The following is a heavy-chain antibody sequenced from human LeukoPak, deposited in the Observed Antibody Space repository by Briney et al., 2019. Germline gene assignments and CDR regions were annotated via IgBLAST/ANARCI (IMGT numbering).Heavy chain of an antibody. CDR1: GFTFSSYG. V-gene: IGHV3-30*18. D-gene: IGHD4-17*01. J-gene: IGHJ4*02. CDR3: AKDRMTTVTVGDFDN. Sequence: PGGSLRLSCAASGFTFSSYGMHWVRQAPGKGLEWVAVISYDGSNKYYADSVKGRFTISRDDSKNTLHLQMNSLRAEDTAVYYCAKDRMTTVTVGDFDNWGQGTLVTVSS. CDR2: ISYDGSNK.